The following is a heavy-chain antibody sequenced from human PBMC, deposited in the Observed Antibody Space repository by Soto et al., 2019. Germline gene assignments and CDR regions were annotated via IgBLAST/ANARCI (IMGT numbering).Heavy chain of an antibody. Sequence: SETLSLTCTVSGGSISSYYWSWIRQPPGKGLEWIGYIYYSGSTNYNPSLKSRVTISVDTSKNQFSLKLSSVTAADTAVYYCARVLLWFGELKDRYYFDYWGQGTLVTVSS. CDR1: GGSISSYY. CDR2: IYYSGST. D-gene: IGHD3-10*01. CDR3: ARVLLWFGELKDRYYFDY. J-gene: IGHJ4*02. V-gene: IGHV4-59*01.